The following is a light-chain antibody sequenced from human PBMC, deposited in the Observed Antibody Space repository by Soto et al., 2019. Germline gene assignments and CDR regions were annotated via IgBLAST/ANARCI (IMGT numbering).Light chain of an antibody. CDR1: QGISSY. Sequence: IQLTQSPSSLSASVGDRVTVTCRASQGISSYLAWYQQQPGKAPKLLIYAASTLQRGVSSRFSGSGSGTDFTLTISSLQPEDFATYYCQQLTSNPPTFGQGTKLEIK. V-gene: IGKV1-9*01. CDR3: QQLTSNPPT. CDR2: AAS. J-gene: IGKJ2*01.